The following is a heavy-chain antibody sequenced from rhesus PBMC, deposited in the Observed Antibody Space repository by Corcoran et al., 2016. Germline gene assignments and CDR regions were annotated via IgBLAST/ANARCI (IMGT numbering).Heavy chain of an antibody. CDR3: AKDFEVFTALDS. CDR1: GFTFSSYG. V-gene: IGHV3S5*01. CDR2: IKCGWGST. J-gene: IGHJ4*01. Sequence: EVQLVETGGGLVQPGGSLKLSCAASGFTFSSYGMSWVRQAPGKGLELVSAIKCGWGSTYYAESVKGRFTISRDNAKNTLCLQMNSLRAEDTAVYYCAKDFEVFTALDSWGQGVLVTVSS. D-gene: IGHD2-27*01.